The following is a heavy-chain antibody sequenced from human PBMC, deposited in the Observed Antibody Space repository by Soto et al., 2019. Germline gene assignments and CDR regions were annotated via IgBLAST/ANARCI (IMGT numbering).Heavy chain of an antibody. Sequence: PSETLSLTCTVSGGSISSSSYYWGWIRQPPGKGLEWIGSIYYSGSTYYNPSLKSRVTISVDTSKNQFSLKLSSVTAADTAVYYCARPVVGATVIDYWGQGTLVTVSS. V-gene: IGHV4-39*01. J-gene: IGHJ4*02. CDR2: IYYSGST. CDR3: ARPVVGATVIDY. CDR1: GGSISSSSYY. D-gene: IGHD1-26*01.